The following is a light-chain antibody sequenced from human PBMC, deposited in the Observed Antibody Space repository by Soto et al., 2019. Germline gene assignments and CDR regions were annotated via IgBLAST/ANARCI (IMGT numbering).Light chain of an antibody. Sequence: QSALTQPASVSGSLGQSITISCTGTSSDVGAYNYVSWYQQHPDKAPKLLIFEVTNRPSGVSGRFSGSKSGITASLRISGLQTEDEADYYCTSYSSSSPVLFGGGTKLTVL. J-gene: IGLJ2*01. CDR2: EVT. V-gene: IGLV2-14*01. CDR1: SSDVGAYNY. CDR3: TSYSSSSPVL.